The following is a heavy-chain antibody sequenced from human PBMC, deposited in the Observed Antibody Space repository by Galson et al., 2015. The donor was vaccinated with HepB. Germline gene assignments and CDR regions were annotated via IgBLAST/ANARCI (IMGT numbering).Heavy chain of an antibody. V-gene: IGHV3-64D*09. CDR1: GFTFSSYA. Sequence: SLRLSCAASGFTFSSYAMHWVRQAPGKGLEYVSAISSNGGSTYYADSVKGRFTISRDNSKNTLYLQMSSLRAEDTAVYYCVKGAYSGWYVHYYYGMDVWGQGTTVTVSS. CDR3: VKGAYSGWYVHYYYGMDV. J-gene: IGHJ6*02. CDR2: ISSNGGST. D-gene: IGHD6-19*01.